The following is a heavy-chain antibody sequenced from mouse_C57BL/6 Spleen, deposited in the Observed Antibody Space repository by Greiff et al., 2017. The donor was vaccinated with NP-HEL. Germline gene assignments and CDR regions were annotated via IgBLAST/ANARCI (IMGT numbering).Heavy chain of an antibody. CDR2: IYPRSGNT. CDR1: GYTFTSYG. D-gene: IGHD3-3*01. Sequence: QVQLQQSGAELARPGASVKLSCKASGYTFTSYGISWVKQRTGQGLEWIGEIYPRSGNTYYNAKFTGKATLTADKSSSTAFMERRSLTSEDSAVYFCARRALRDFDYWGQGTTLTVSS. CDR3: ARRALRDFDY. J-gene: IGHJ2*01. V-gene: IGHV1-81*01.